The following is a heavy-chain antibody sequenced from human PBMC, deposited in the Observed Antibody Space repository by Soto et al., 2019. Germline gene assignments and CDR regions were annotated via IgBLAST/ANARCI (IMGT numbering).Heavy chain of an antibody. Sequence: QVQLVESGGGVVQPGRSLRLSCAASGFTFSSYGMHWVRQAPGKGLEWVEVISYDGSNKYYADSVKGRCTSSRDNSKNTLYLQMNSLRAEDTAVYYCAKGRSSGWYPNWFDPWGQGTLVTVSS. D-gene: IGHD6-19*01. CDR1: GFTFSSYG. CDR3: AKGRSSGWYPNWFDP. CDR2: ISYDGSNK. V-gene: IGHV3-30*18. J-gene: IGHJ5*02.